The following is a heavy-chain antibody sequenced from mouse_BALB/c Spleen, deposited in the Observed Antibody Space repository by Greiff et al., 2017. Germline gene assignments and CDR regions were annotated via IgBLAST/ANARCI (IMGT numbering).Heavy chain of an antibody. CDR1: GYTFTSYW. CDR2: IYPSDSYT. D-gene: IGHD1-1*01. V-gene: IGHV1-69*02. J-gene: IGHJ2*01. CDR3: ARRSITTVVAH. Sequence: QVQLQQPGAELVRPGASVKLSCKASGYTFTSYWINWVKQRPGQGLEWIGNIYPSDSYTNYNQKFKGKATLTVDKSSSTAYMQLSSLTSEDSAVYYCARRSITTVVAHWGQGTTLTVSS.